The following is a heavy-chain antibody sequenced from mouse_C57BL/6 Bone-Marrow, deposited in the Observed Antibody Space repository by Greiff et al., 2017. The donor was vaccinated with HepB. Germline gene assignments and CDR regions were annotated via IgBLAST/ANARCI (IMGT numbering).Heavy chain of an antibody. V-gene: IGHV3-6*01. CDR1: GYSITSGYY. CDR2: ISYDGSN. CDR3: ARVLRSAMDY. Sequence: EVQRVESGPGLVKPSQSLSLTCSVTGYSITSGYYWNWIRQFPGNKLEWMGYISYDGSNNYNPSLKNRISITRDTSKNQFFLKLNSVTTEDTATYYCARVLRSAMDYWGQGTSVTVSS. D-gene: IGHD1-1*01. J-gene: IGHJ4*01.